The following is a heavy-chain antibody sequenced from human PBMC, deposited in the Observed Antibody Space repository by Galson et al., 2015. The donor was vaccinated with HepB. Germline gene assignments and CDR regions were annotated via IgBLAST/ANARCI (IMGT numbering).Heavy chain of an antibody. CDR2: ISSTGTTM. J-gene: IGHJ2*01. Sequence: SLRLSCAASGFTFSSYTMNWVHQAPGKGLESVLYISSTGTTMYYADSAKGRFTISRDNAQNSLYLQMNSLRDEDTAVYYCARVYFGSGSSSAYWYFDLWGRGALVTVSS. V-gene: IGHV3-48*02. CDR1: GFTFSSYT. CDR3: ARVYFGSGSSSAYWYFDL. D-gene: IGHD3-10*01.